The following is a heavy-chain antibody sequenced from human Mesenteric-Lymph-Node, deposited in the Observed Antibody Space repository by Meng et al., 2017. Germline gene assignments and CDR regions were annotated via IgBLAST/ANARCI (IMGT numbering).Heavy chain of an antibody. CDR3: TSSDGDYRDFDY. Sequence: GESLKISCAASGFTFSDHYMDWVRQAPGKGLEWVGRTRNKANSHSTEYAPSVKGRFTISRDDSKNSLCLQMNSLKTEDTAVYYCTSSDGDYRDFDYWGQGTLVTVSS. D-gene: IGHD4-17*01. V-gene: IGHV3-72*01. J-gene: IGHJ4*02. CDR2: TRNKANSHST. CDR1: GFTFSDHY.